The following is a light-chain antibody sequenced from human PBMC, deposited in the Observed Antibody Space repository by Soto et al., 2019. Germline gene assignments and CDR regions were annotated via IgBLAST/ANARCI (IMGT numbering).Light chain of an antibody. CDR1: SSNIGAGYD. CDR2: GNT. Sequence: QSVLTQPPSVSGAPGQRVTISCTGSSSNIGAGYDVHWYQQLPGTAPTLLTSGNTDRPSGVPDRFSGSKSGTSASLAITGLQTEDEADYYCQSFDRSLTAWVLGGGTKLTVL. V-gene: IGLV1-40*01. CDR3: QSFDRSLTAWV. J-gene: IGLJ3*02.